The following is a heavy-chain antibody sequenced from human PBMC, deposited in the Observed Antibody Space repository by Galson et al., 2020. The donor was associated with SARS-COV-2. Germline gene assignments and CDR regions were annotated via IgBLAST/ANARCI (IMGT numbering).Heavy chain of an antibody. D-gene: IGHD2-15*01. V-gene: IGHV4-39*01. CDR2: IYYSGNT. Sequence: TLSLTCTVSGGSISSSSYYWGWIRQPPGKGLEWIGSIYYSGNTYYNPSLKSRVTISVDTSKNQFSLKLSSVTAADTAVYHCARHDKRIIGWFDPWGQGTLVIVSS. CDR1: GGSISSSSYY. J-gene: IGHJ5*02. CDR3: ARHDKRIIGWFDP.